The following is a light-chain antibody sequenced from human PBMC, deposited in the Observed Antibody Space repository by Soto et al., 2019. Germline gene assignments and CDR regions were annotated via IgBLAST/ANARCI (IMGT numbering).Light chain of an antibody. J-gene: IGLJ1*01. CDR1: SSNLGDNA. V-gene: IGLV1-44*01. CDR2: SYD. Sequence: SALTQPPSASGTPGRRVTISCSTKSSNLGDNAVNWYQHVPGTAPKLLIYSYDQRPSGVPDRFSGSKSGTSASLAISGLQSEDEADYYCAAWDASLDGYVFGTGTKVTVL. CDR3: AAWDASLDGYV.